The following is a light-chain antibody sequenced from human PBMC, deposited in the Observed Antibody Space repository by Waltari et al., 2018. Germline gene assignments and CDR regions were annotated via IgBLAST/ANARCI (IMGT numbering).Light chain of an antibody. J-gene: IGLJ3*02. V-gene: IGLV1-44*01. CDR1: SSNIGSNT. CDR3: AAWDDSLNGFWV. Sequence: QSVLTQPPSASGTPGQRVTISCSGSSSNIGSNTVNWYTQLPGTTPKLLIYVNDKRPSGAPDRCSGSKSGTSASLAISGLQSEDESDYYCAAWDDSLNGFWVFGGGTKLTVL. CDR2: VND.